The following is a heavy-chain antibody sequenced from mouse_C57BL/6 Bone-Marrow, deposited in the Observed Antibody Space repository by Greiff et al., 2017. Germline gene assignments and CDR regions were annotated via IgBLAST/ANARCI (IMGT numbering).Heavy chain of an antibody. V-gene: IGHV3-6*01. Sequence: EVHLVESGPGLVKPSQSLSLTCSVTGYSITSGYYWNWIRQFPGNKLECMGYISYDGGNNYNPSFKNQTSITRDTSKKQFFLKLNSVTTEYTAKYYCARYGYDEDYLDDWGQGTTLTVAS. CDR2: ISYDGGN. D-gene: IGHD2-2*01. J-gene: IGHJ2*01. CDR3: ARYGYDEDYLDD. CDR1: GYSITSGYY.